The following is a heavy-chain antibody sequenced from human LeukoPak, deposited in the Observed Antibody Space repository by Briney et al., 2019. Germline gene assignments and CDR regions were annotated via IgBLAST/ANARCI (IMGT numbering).Heavy chain of an antibody. V-gene: IGHV3-30-3*01. CDR1: GFTFSSYA. CDR3: ARGGHRH. J-gene: IGHJ4*02. D-gene: IGHD5-12*01. Sequence: PGGSLRLSCAASGFTFSSYAMHWVRQAPGKGLEWVAVISYDGSNKYYADSVKGRFTISRDNSKNTLYLQMNSLRAEDTAVYYCARGGHRHWGQGTLVTVSS. CDR2: ISYDGSNK.